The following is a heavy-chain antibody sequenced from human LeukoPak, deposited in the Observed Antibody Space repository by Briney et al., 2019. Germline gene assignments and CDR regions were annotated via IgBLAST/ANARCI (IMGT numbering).Heavy chain of an antibody. CDR2: IIPIFGTA. CDR3: ARDRYSGSYHYYYYYYMDV. CDR1: GGTFSSYA. D-gene: IGHD1-26*01. J-gene: IGHJ6*03. Sequence: VASVKVSCKASGGTFSSYAISWVRQAPGQGLEWMGGIIPIFGTANYAQKFQGRVTITTDESTSTAYMELSSLRSEDTAVCYCARDRYSGSYHYYYYYYMDVWGKGTTVTVSS. V-gene: IGHV1-69*05.